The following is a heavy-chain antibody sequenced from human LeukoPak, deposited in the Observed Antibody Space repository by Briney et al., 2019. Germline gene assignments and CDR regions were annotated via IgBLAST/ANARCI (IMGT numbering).Heavy chain of an antibody. Sequence: SETLSLTCTISGGSISSYYWSWIRQPPGKEMQWIAYMYYSGIPYYNPSLKSRVTISLDTSKSQFSLKLNSVTAADAAVYCCASYGGRVGDAFDIWGQGTVVTVSS. CDR2: MYYSGIP. CDR3: ASYGGRVGDAFDI. J-gene: IGHJ3*02. V-gene: IGHV4-59*04. CDR1: GGSISSYY. D-gene: IGHD4-23*01.